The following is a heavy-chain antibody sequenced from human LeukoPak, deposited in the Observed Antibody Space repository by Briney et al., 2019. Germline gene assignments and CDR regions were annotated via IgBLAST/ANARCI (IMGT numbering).Heavy chain of an antibody. D-gene: IGHD3-10*01. CDR2: IYTSGST. Sequence: PSETLSPTCTVSGGSISSYYWSWIRQPAGKGLEWIGRIYTSGSTNYNPSLKSRVTMSVDTSKNQFSLKLSSVTAADTAVYYCARGGFYYGSGEINWFDPWGQGTLVTVSS. J-gene: IGHJ5*02. CDR3: ARGGFYYGSGEINWFDP. V-gene: IGHV4-4*07. CDR1: GGSISSYY.